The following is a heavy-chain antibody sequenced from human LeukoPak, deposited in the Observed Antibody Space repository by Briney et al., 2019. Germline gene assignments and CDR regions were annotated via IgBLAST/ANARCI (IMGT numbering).Heavy chain of an antibody. J-gene: IGHJ3*02. CDR1: GFTFSNYA. V-gene: IGHV3-30-3*01. Sequence: GGSLRLSCAASGFTFSNYAMTWVRQAPGKGLEWVAVISYDGSNKYYADSVKGRFTISRDNSKNTLYLQMNSLRAEDTAVYYCARESVWMVAATTHDAFDIWGQGTMVTVSS. CDR3: ARESVWMVAATTHDAFDI. CDR2: ISYDGSNK. D-gene: IGHD2-15*01.